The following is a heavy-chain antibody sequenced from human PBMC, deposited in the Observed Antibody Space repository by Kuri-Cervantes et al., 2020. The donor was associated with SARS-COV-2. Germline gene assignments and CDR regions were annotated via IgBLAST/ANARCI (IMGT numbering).Heavy chain of an antibody. CDR3: ARDIKGKTAAGTVFYYYYYGMDV. J-gene: IGHJ6*02. CDR1: GFTFSSYG. V-gene: IGHV3-33*01. CDR2: IWYDGSNK. D-gene: IGHD6-13*01. Sequence: GGSLRLSCAASGFTFSSYGMHWVRQAPGKGLEWVAVIWYDGSNKYYADSVKGRFTISRDNSKNTLYLQTNSLRAEDTAVYYCARDIKGKTAAGTVFYYYYYGMDVWGQGTTVTVSS.